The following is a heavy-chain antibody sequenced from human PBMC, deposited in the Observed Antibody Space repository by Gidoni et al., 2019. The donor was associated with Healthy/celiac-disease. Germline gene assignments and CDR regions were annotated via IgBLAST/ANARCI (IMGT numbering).Heavy chain of an antibody. CDR1: GYTFTSYA. D-gene: IGHD5-12*01. J-gene: IGHJ4*02. CDR3: ARDPSGYDPQYDFDY. CDR2: TNAGNGNT. V-gene: IGHV1-3*01. Sequence: QVQLVQSGAEVKKPGASVKVSCKASGYTFTSYAMHWVRQAPGQRLEWMGWTNAGNGNTKYSQKFQGRVTITRDTSASTAYMELSSLRSEDTAVYYCARDPSGYDPQYDFDYWGQGTLVTVSS.